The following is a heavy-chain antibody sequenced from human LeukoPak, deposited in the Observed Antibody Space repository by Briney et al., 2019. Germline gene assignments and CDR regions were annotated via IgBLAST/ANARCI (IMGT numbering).Heavy chain of an antibody. CDR3: VKDDSYYYDSSGRDN. J-gene: IGHJ4*02. Sequence: GGSLRLSCSASGFTFSNYAMHWVRQAPGRGLECVSAIRSNGANTYYVDSVKGRFTISRDNSKNTLYLQMSSLRAEDTALYYCVKDDSYYYDSSGRDNWGQGTLVTVSS. CDR1: GFTFSNYA. CDR2: IRSNGANT. V-gene: IGHV3-64D*08. D-gene: IGHD3-22*01.